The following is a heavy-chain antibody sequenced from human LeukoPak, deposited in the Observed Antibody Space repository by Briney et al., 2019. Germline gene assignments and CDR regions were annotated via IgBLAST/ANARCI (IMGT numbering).Heavy chain of an antibody. D-gene: IGHD3-22*01. CDR3: ARERDYYDSSGYGPFIDY. CDR2: ISAYNGNT. CDR1: GYTFTSYG. J-gene: IGHJ4*02. V-gene: IGHV1-18*01. Sequence: GASVKVSCKASGYTFTSYGISWVRQAPGQGLEWMGWISAYNGNTNYAQKLQGRVTMTTDTSTSTAYMELRSLRSDDTAVYYCARERDYYDSSGYGPFIDYWGQGTLVIVSS.